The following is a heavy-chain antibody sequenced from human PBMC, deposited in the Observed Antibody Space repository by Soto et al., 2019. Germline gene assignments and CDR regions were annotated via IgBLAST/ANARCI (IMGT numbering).Heavy chain of an antibody. J-gene: IGHJ6*02. CDR2: IIPIFGTA. Sequence: QVQLVQSGAEVTKPGSSVKVSCKASGGTFSSYAISWVRQAPGQGLEWMGGIIPIFGTANYAQKFQGRVTITAEESTSTAYIELSSLRSEDTAVYYCASVEQLAGGGMDVWVQGTTVTVSS. V-gene: IGHV1-69*01. D-gene: IGHD6-6*01. CDR1: GGTFSSYA. CDR3: ASVEQLAGGGMDV.